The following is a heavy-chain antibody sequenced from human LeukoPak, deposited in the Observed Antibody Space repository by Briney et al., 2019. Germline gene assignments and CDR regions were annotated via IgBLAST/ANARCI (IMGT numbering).Heavy chain of an antibody. V-gene: IGHV3-74*01. CDR1: GFTFNSYW. D-gene: IGHD3-3*01. J-gene: IGHJ5*02. CDR2: IDEDGKTI. CDR3: FSDLCGGDDQ. Sequence: GGSLRLSCPASGFTFNSYWMHWVRQAPGKGLVWVSRIDEDGKTIDYADSVQGRFTISRDNAKDTLYLQMSSRRDEDTAVYYCFSDLCGGDDQWGRGTLVTVSS.